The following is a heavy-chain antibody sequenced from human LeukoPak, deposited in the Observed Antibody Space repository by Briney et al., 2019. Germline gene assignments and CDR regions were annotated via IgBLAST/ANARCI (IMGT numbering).Heavy chain of an antibody. CDR2: IYYSGST. D-gene: IGHD3-22*01. CDR3: ARAARHYYDSSGEIDY. Sequence: PSETLSLTCTVSGGSVSSGSYYWSWIRQSPGKGLEWIGYIYYSGSTNYNPSLKSRVTISVDTSKNQFSLKVSSVTAADTAVYYCARAARHYYDSSGEIDYWGQGTLVTVSS. CDR1: GGSVSSGSYY. V-gene: IGHV4-61*01. J-gene: IGHJ4*02.